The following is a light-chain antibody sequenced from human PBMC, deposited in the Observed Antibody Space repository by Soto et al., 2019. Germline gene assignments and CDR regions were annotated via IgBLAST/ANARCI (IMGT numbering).Light chain of an antibody. V-gene: IGLV2-11*01. CDR3: CSYSTSHTWL. CDR1: SSDVGNYNF. Sequence: QSALTQPRSVSGSPGQSATISCTGTSSDVGNYNFVSWYQQHPGKAPKLMIYDVTQWPSGVPDRFSGSKSGNTASLTISGLQAEDEADYYCCSYSTSHTWLFGGGTKLTVL. CDR2: DVT. J-gene: IGLJ3*02.